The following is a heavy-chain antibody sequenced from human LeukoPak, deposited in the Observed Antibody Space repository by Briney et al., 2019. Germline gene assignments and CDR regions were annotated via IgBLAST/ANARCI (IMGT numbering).Heavy chain of an antibody. J-gene: IGHJ4*02. CDR1: GFTFSSYA. CDR3: ARVGLWFGDPSFDY. V-gene: IGHV3-30-3*01. D-gene: IGHD3-10*01. Sequence: QPGGSLRLSCAASGFTFSSYAMHWVRQAPGKGLEWVAVISYDGSNKYYADSVKGRFTISRDNSKNTLYLQMNSLRAEDTAVYYCARVGLWFGDPSFDYWGQGTLVTVSS. CDR2: ISYDGSNK.